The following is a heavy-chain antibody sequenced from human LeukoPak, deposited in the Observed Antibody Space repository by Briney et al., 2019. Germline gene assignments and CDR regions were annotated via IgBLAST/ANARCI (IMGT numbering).Heavy chain of an antibody. D-gene: IGHD3-10*01. J-gene: IGHJ3*02. CDR2: IYHSGST. CDR1: GYSISSGYY. V-gene: IGHV4-38-2*02. Sequence: PSETLSLTCTVSGYSISSGYYWGWIRQPPGKGLEWIGSIYHSGSTYYNPSLKSRVTISVDTSKNQFSLKLSSVTAADTAVYYCARDSVRAFDIWGQGTMVTVSS. CDR3: ARDSVRAFDI.